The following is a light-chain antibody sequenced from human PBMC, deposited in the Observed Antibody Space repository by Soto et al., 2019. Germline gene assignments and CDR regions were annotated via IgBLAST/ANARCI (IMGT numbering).Light chain of an antibody. CDR2: KAS. V-gene: IGKV1-5*03. Sequence: DIQVTQSPSTLSASVGDRVTITCRASQNINDLLAWYQQKPGKAPNLLIYKASSLQDGVPPRTSGSGSGTDFTLAISSLQPEDSATYYCLQDINYPWTFGQGTKVDIK. J-gene: IGKJ1*01. CDR3: LQDINYPWT. CDR1: QNINDL.